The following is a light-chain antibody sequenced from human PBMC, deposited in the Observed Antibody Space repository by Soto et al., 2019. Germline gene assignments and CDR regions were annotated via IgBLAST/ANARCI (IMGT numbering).Light chain of an antibody. CDR3: QQYGRT. J-gene: IGKJ1*01. CDR1: QSVSSSY. CDR2: GAS. V-gene: IGKV3-20*01. Sequence: ILFTQSPGTLSLSPGERAPLSCRASQSVSSSYLAWYQQKPGQAPRLLIYGASSRATGIPDRFSGSGSGTDFTLTISRLEPEDFAVYYCQQYGRTFGQGTKVDIK.